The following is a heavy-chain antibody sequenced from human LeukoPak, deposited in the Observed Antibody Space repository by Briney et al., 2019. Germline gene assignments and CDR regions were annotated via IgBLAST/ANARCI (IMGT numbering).Heavy chain of an antibody. J-gene: IGHJ4*02. Sequence: GASVKVSCKASGYTLTRYYVHWVRQAPGQGLEWMGMIQSSSGSTTYAQKFRGRVTMTRDTSTSTVYMELSSLGSEDTAVYYCARDYSGRSQALDYWGQGTLVTVSS. V-gene: IGHV1-46*01. CDR1: GYTLTRYY. CDR2: IQSSSGST. CDR3: ARDYSGRSQALDY. D-gene: IGHD6-19*01.